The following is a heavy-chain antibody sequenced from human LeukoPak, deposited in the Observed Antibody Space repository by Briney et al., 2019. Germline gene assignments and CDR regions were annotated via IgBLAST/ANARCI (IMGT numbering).Heavy chain of an antibody. CDR1: GDSVSTASNA. Sequence: SQTLSLTCAISGDSVSTASNAWYWIRQSPSRGLEWLGRTYYNSKWYTDYAVSVSGRTTINPDTSRNQLSLQLSFVTPEDTAVYYCARGLPTKQLVFSRASFFRYWGQGTLVTVSS. D-gene: IGHD6-6*01. CDR2: TYYNSKWYT. J-gene: IGHJ4*02. CDR3: ARGLPTKQLVFSRASFFRY. V-gene: IGHV6-1*01.